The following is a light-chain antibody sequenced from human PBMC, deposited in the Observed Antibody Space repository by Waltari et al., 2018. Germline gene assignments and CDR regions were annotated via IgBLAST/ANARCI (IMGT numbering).Light chain of an antibody. V-gene: IGLV3-25*03. CDR1: ALPNQY. CDR2: KDT. J-gene: IGLJ3*02. Sequence: SYELTQPPSVSVSPGQPARITCSAAALPNQYAHWYQQKPGQAPVLVIYKDTERPSGIPERFSGSNSGTTVTLTISGVQAEDEADYYCQSADSSGPYRVFGGGTKLTVL. CDR3: QSADSSGPYRV.